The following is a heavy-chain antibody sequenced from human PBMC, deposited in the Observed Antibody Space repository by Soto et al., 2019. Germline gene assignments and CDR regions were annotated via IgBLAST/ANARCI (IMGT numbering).Heavy chain of an antibody. V-gene: IGHV1-18*04. CDR1: GYTFTSYG. CDR3: ARDDVPLRASVAFDI. J-gene: IGHJ3*02. CDR2: ISAYNGNT. Sequence: VASVKVSCKASGYTFTSYGISWVRQAPGQGLEWMGWISAYNGNTNYAQKLQGRVTMTTDTSTSTAYMELRSLRSDDTAVYYCARDDVPLRASVAFDIWGQGTMVTVSS. D-gene: IGHD3-10*02.